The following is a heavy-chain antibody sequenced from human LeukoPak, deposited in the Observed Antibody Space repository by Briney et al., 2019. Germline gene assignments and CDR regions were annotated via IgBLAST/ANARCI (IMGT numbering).Heavy chain of an antibody. Sequence: GASVKVSCKASGGTFSSYAISWVRQAPGQGLEWMGGIIPIFGTANYAQKFQGRVTITADESTSTAYVELSSLRSEDTAVYYCTMEKWELSPFDPWGQGTLVTVSS. D-gene: IGHD1-26*01. CDR3: TMEKWELSPFDP. V-gene: IGHV1-69*13. J-gene: IGHJ5*02. CDR1: GGTFSSYA. CDR2: IIPIFGTA.